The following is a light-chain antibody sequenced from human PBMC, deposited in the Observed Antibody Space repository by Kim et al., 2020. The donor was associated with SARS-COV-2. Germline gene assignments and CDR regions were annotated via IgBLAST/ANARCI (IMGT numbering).Light chain of an antibody. CDR2: GAS. CDR1: QSVGSD. V-gene: IGKV3-15*01. CDR3: QQYNDWWT. J-gene: IGKJ1*01. Sequence: SVSPGERATHSCRASQSVGSDLAWYQQRPGQAPWLLIYGASIRATGIPARFSGSGSGTEFTLTISSLQSEDFAVYYCQQYNDWWTFGQGTKVDIK.